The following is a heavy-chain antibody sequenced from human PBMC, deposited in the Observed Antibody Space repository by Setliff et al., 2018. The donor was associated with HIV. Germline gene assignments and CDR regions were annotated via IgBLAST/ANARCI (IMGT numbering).Heavy chain of an antibody. CDR3: ARDGGFDP. J-gene: IGHJ5*02. D-gene: IGHD2-15*01. CDR1: GYTFTSYG. V-gene: IGHV1-18*01. CDR2: INPFNGNT. Sequence: ASVKVSCKASGYTFTSYGISWVRQAPGQGLEWMGWINPFNGNTKYAQKFQGRVTMTTDASTSTAYMVVRSLRSDDTAVYYCARDGGFDPWGQGTLVTVSS.